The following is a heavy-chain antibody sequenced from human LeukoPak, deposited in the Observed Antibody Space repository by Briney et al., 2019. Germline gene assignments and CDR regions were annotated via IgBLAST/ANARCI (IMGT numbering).Heavy chain of an antibody. V-gene: IGHV3-15*01. J-gene: IGHJ4*02. Sequence: GGSLRLSCAASGFTFSSYGMHWVRQAPGKGLEWVGRSKSKTDGGTTDYAAPVKGRFTISRDDSSNTVYLQMNSLKTEDTAVYYCTTGPFWGQGTLVTVSS. CDR1: GFTFSSYG. CDR3: TTGPF. CDR2: SKSKTDGGTT.